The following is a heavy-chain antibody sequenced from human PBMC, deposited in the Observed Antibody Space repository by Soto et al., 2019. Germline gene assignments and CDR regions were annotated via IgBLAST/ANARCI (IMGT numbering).Heavy chain of an antibody. CDR3: ARHFVGFDYFGMAV. CDR1: GLTFSRDV. J-gene: IGHJ6*02. D-gene: IGHD6-25*01. Sequence: EVQLLESGGGLVQPGGSLRLSCVASGLTFSRDVMTWVRQAPGKGLEWVSGIRGSAVSTYYADSVKGRFTISRDNSKNTLYLQMRSLIAEDTAVYYCARHFVGFDYFGMAVWGQGTTVTVSS. V-gene: IGHV3-23*01. CDR2: IRGSAVST.